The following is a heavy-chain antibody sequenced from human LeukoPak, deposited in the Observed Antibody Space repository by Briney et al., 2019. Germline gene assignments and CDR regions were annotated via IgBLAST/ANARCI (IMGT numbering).Heavy chain of an antibody. V-gene: IGHV3-23*01. Sequence: HPGGSLRLSCAASGFTFSSYAMSWVRQAPGKGLECVSAISGSGGSTYYADSVKGRFTISRDNSKNTLYLQMNSLRAEDTAVYYCAKDQGGYYDSSGPNYFDYWGQGTLVTVSS. J-gene: IGHJ4*02. D-gene: IGHD3-22*01. CDR1: GFTFSSYA. CDR3: AKDQGGYYDSSGPNYFDY. CDR2: ISGSGGST.